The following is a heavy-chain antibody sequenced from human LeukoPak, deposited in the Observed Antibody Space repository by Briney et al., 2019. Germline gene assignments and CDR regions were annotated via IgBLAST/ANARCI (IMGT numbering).Heavy chain of an antibody. D-gene: IGHD1-1*01. CDR1: GGSISSGSSY. CDR3: ARESLEFRFFDF. Sequence: SQTLSLTCTVSGGSISSGSSYWGWIRQPAGKGLEWIGRIYTTGRTIYNPSLKRPVTISITTSKNQFSLKLPSVTATDTAIHYCARESLEFRFFDFWGQGALVTVSS. CDR2: IYTTGRT. V-gene: IGHV4-61*02. J-gene: IGHJ4*02.